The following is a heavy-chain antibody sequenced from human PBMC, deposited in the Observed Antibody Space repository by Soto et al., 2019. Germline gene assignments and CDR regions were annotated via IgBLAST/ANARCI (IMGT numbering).Heavy chain of an antibody. Sequence: QLHLVQSGAVVKKPGASVTVSCSASGYPVTAYYMHWVRQAPGRGLEWMGGINPATGAAKYTQTFQGRVTVTRDTSTSRVFMELSGLTSEDTAVFYGAGGGGVGVAGSAAFDMWGQGTLVTVSS. V-gene: IGHV1-2*02. CDR3: AGGGGVGVAGSAAFDM. CDR1: GYPVTAYY. D-gene: IGHD3-3*01. J-gene: IGHJ3*02. CDR2: INPATGAA.